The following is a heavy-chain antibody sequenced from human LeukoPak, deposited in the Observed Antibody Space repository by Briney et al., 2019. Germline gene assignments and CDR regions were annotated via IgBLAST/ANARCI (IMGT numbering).Heavy chain of an antibody. D-gene: IGHD3-10*01. CDR3: ARDSGTTGEVKFDP. J-gene: IGHJ5*02. V-gene: IGHV4-4*07. CDR1: GGSISSYY. CDR2: IYSSGT. Sequence: SEALSLTCTVSGGSISSYYLSWIRQPAGKGLEWIGRIYSSGTNYNPSLKSRVTMSADTSRNQVSLTLSSVTAADTAVYYCARDSGTTGEVKFDPWGQGTLVTVSS.